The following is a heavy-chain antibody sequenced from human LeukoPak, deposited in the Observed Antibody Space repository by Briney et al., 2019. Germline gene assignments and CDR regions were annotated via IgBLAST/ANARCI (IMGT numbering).Heavy chain of an antibody. V-gene: IGHV3-30*01. CDR3: VHRQYDFWSGYSLDY. CDR2: ISYDGSIK. CDR1: GFTFSSYA. D-gene: IGHD3-3*01. Sequence: GGSLRLSCAASGFTFSSYAMHWVRQAPGKGLEWVAVISYDGSIKYYADSVKGRFHISRDNSKSTLYLQMNSLRAEDTAVYYCVHRQYDFWSGYSLDYWGQGTLVTVSS. J-gene: IGHJ4*02.